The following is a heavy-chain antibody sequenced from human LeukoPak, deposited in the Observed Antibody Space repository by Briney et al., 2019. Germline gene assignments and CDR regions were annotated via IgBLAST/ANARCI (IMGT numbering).Heavy chain of an antibody. Sequence: SGTLSLTCTVSGGSISSYYWTWIRQPAGKELEWIGRMFTSGSTDYNPSLKSRVTMSLDTSKNQISLELTSVTAADTAVYYCSRGLVYSSGYDYGLDVWGQGTRVTVSS. V-gene: IGHV4-4*07. CDR3: SRGLVYSSGYDYGLDV. CDR2: MFTSGST. CDR1: GGSISSYY. D-gene: IGHD6-19*01. J-gene: IGHJ6*02.